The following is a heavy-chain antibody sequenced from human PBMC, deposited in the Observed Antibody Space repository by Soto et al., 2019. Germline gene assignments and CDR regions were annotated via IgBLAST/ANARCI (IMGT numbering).Heavy chain of an antibody. CDR1: GYTFTSYD. J-gene: IGHJ4*02. CDR3: ASAIAVASTGFDY. D-gene: IGHD6-19*01. CDR2: MNPNTGNT. Sequence: QVQLVQSGAELKEPGASVKVSCKASGYTFTSYDINWVRQATGQGLEWLGWMNPNTGNTGYAQKFQGRVTMTRNTSIGTAYMELSSLRSEDTAVYYCASAIAVASTGFDYWGQGTLVTVSS. V-gene: IGHV1-8*01.